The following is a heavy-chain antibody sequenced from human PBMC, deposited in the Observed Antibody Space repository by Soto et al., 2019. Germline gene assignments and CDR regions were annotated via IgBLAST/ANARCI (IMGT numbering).Heavy chain of an antibody. V-gene: IGHV1-18*04. D-gene: IGHD4-4*01. Sequence: ASVKVSCKASGYTFTSFPVSWVRQAPGQGLEWMGSITSHNGRTEYAQKFQGRVTMTRDTSTSTVYMELKSLRFDDTAVYYCARSDDSTSCPLDLWGPGTLVTVSS. CDR1: GYTFTSFP. J-gene: IGHJ5*02. CDR2: ITSHNGRT. CDR3: ARSDDSTSCPLDL.